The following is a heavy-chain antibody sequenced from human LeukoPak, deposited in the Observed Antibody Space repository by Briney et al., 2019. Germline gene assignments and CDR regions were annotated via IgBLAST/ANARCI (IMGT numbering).Heavy chain of an antibody. CDR1: GFTVSSDY. CDR3: ARHDWFEP. Sequence: GGSLRLSCAVSGFTVSSDYMSWVRQAPGKGLEWVLVIYSGGSVYYADSVKGRFTISRDNSKNTLYLQMNSLRAEDTAVYYCARHDWFEPWGQGTQVTVSS. J-gene: IGHJ5*02. CDR2: IYSGGSV. V-gene: IGHV3-66*04.